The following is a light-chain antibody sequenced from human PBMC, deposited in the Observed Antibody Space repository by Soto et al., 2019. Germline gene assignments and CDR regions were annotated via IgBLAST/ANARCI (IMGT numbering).Light chain of an antibody. J-gene: IGKJ2*01. CDR3: QQSYSTPPYT. CDR1: QSISSY. Sequence: DIQMTQSPSSLSASVGDRVTITCRASQSISSYLNWYQQKPGKAPKLLIYAASSLQSGVPSRFSGIGSGTDFTLTISSLQPEDFATYYCQQSYSTPPYTFGQGTKLEIK. V-gene: IGKV1-39*01. CDR2: AAS.